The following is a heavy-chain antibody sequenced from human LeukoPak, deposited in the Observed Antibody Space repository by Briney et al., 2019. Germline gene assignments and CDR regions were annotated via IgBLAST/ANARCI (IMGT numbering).Heavy chain of an antibody. CDR2: ISSRGDNI. Sequence: GGSLRLSCAASRFTFSSYAMTWVRQAPGKGLEWVSAISSRGDNIYYADSVKGRFTISRDNSENTLYLQMNSLRVEDTAVYYCAKDHCSSTSCYDSYYYYYGMDVWGQWTTVTVSS. J-gene: IGHJ6*02. CDR1: RFTFSSYA. CDR3: AKDHCSSTSCYDSYYYYYGMDV. D-gene: IGHD2-2*01. V-gene: IGHV3-23*01.